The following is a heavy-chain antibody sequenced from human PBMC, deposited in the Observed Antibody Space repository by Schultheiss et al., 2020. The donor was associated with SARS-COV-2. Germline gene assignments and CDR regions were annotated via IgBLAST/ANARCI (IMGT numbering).Heavy chain of an antibody. CDR3: ARVEGGTLELYYYYGMDV. CDR2: ISYDGSNK. V-gene: IGHV3-30*03. J-gene: IGHJ6*02. CDR1: GFTFSSYS. Sequence: GGSLRLSCAASGFTFSSYSMNWVRQAPGKGLEWVAVISYDGSNKYYADSVKGRFTISRDNSKNTLYLQMNSLRAEDTAVYYCARVEGGTLELYYYYGMDVWGQGTTVTVSS. D-gene: IGHD1-1*01.